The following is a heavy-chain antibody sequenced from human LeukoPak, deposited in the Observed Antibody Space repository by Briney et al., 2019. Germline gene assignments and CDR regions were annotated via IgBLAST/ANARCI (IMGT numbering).Heavy chain of an antibody. D-gene: IGHD3-3*01. V-gene: IGHV3-30*04. Sequence: GGSLRLSCAASGFTFSSYEMNRVRQAPGKGLEWVAVISYDASDKYYADSVKGRFTISRDNSKNTLYLQMNSLRAEDTAVYYCARAPRFLEWLWYFDYWGQGTLVTVSS. CDR2: ISYDASDK. J-gene: IGHJ4*02. CDR3: ARAPRFLEWLWYFDY. CDR1: GFTFSSYE.